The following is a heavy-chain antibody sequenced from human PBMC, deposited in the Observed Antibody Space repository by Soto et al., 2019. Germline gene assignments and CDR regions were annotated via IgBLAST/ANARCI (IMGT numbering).Heavy chain of an antibody. D-gene: IGHD3-3*01. CDR1: GGSFSAYS. Sequence: SETLSLTCGVYGGSFSAYSWTWLRQSPGRGLEWIGEITHGGSTDYNPALKSRLVMSVDTSKNQFSLRVTSVTAADAAVYFCARARFDSWSHIYYGLDVWGQGTTVTVSS. V-gene: IGHV4-34*01. CDR3: ARARFDSWSHIYYGLDV. J-gene: IGHJ6*02. CDR2: ITHGGST.